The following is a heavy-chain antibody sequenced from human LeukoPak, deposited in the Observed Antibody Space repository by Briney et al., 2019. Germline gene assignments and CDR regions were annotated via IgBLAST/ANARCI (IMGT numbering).Heavy chain of an antibody. CDR2: IYYSGST. Sequence: SSETLSLTCTVSGGSISSSSYYWGWIRQPPGKGLEWIGSIYYSGSTYYNPSLKSRVTISVDTSKNQFSLKLSSVTAADTAVYYCARETYYYDSSGYEARGPWGQGTLVTVSS. V-gene: IGHV4-39*02. CDR3: ARETYYYDSSGYEARGP. D-gene: IGHD3-22*01. J-gene: IGHJ5*02. CDR1: GGSISSSSYY.